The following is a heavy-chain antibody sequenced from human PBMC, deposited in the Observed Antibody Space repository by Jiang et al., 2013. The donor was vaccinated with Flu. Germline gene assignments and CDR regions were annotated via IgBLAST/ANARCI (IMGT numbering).Heavy chain of an antibody. CDR3: ARALTNVDTAMIDYYYYGMDV. Sequence: QLLESGGGVVQPGRSLRLSCAASGFTFSSYGMHWVRQAPGKGLEWVAVIWYDGSNKYYADSVKGRFTISRDNSKNTLYLQMNSLRAEDTAVYYCARALTNVDTAMIDYYYYGMDVWGQGTTVTVSS. V-gene: IGHV3-33*01. CDR2: IWYDGSNK. D-gene: IGHD5-18*01. J-gene: IGHJ6*02. CDR1: GFTFSSYG.